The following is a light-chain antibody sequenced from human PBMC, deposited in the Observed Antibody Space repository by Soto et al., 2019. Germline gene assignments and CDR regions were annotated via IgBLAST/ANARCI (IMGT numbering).Light chain of an antibody. V-gene: IGKV3-20*01. CDR1: QSVSSSY. J-gene: IGKJ1*01. Sequence: EIVLTQSPGTLSLSPGERATLSCRASQSVSSSYLAWYQQNRGQAPRLLIYGASSRAPGIPDRFGGSGCGTDFTLTISRLEPEDFAVYYCQQYGSSRWTFGQGPKVEIK. CDR3: QQYGSSRWT. CDR2: GAS.